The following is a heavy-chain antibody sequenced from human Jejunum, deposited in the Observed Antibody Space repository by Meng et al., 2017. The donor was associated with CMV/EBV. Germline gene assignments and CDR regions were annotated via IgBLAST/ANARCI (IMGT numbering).Heavy chain of an antibody. Sequence: VQLQESGPGMVKPSGTVSLTCTVSDDSISNNNWWTWVRQSPGNGLEWIGEIYHSGTTNYNPSLKSRVTISVDKSKNQFFLKMTSLTAADTAVYYCARKISSDYYLNWFDPWGRGTLVTVSS. D-gene: IGHD3-22*01. CDR3: ARKISSDYYLNWFDP. CDR2: IYHSGTT. J-gene: IGHJ5*02. CDR1: DDSISNNNW. V-gene: IGHV4-4*02.